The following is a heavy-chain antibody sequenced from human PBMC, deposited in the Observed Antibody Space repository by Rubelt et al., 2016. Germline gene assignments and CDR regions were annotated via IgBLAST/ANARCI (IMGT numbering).Heavy chain of an antibody. CDR2: NHYTENS. V-gene: IGHV4-59*12. Sequence: QVQLQESGPGLVKPSETLSLTCTVSGGSISTYYWGWIRLPPGKGLQWIVYNHYTENSRYNPSLKRRVTVSVDTSKNQFSLKLGSVTAADTAVYYCARGRNPDYWGQGTLVTVSS. J-gene: IGHJ4*02. CDR1: GGSISTYY. D-gene: IGHD1-14*01. CDR3: ARGRNPDY.